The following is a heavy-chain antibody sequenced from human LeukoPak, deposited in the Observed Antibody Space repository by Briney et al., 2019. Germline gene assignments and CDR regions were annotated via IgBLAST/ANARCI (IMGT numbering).Heavy chain of an antibody. CDR1: GFTFSDYY. D-gene: IGHD4-17*01. CDR2: INSSGSTI. CDR3: ARDRLHYGEYEKTFDY. V-gene: IGHV3-11*04. J-gene: IGHJ4*02. Sequence: GGSLRLSCAPSGFTFSDYYMSWLRQAPGKGLEGVSYINSSGSTIYYADSVKGRFTISRDNGKNSLYLQMNSLRAEDTAVYYCARDRLHYGEYEKTFDYWGQGTLVTVSS.